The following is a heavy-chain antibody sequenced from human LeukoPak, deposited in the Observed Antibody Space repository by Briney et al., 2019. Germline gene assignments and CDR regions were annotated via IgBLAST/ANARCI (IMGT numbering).Heavy chain of an antibody. CDR2: IRYDGSNK. Sequence: GGSLRLSCAASGFTFSSYGMHWVRQAPGKGLEWVAFIRYDGSNKYYADSVKGRFTISRDSSKNTLYLQMNSLRAEDTAVYYCAKSFGPRSAGPGVDWGQGTLVTVSS. V-gene: IGHV3-30*02. CDR3: AKSFGPRSAGPGVD. D-gene: IGHD3-10*01. CDR1: GFTFSSYG. J-gene: IGHJ4*02.